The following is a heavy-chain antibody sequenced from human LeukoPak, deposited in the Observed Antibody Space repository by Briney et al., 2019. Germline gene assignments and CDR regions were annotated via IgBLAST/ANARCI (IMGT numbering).Heavy chain of an antibody. J-gene: IGHJ3*01. Sequence: SVKVSCKASGGTFSSYGISWVRQAPGQGLEWMGRIIPILGITNYAQKFQGRVTITADKSTSTAYMELSSLRSEDTAVYYCARVYATGAFDVWGQGTMVAVSS. CDR2: IIPILGIT. CDR1: GGTFSSYG. D-gene: IGHD4-11*01. V-gene: IGHV1-69*04. CDR3: ARVYATGAFDV.